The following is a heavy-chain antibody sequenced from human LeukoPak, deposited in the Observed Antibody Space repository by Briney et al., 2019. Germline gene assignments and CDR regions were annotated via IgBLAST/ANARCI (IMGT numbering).Heavy chain of an antibody. V-gene: IGHV4-4*02. CDR2: IYHSGST. CDR1: GGSISSSNW. J-gene: IGHJ4*02. D-gene: IGHD3-22*01. Sequence: KPSETLSLTCAVSGGSISSSNWWSWVRQPPGKGLEWIGEIYHSGSTNYNPSLKSRVTISVDKSKNQFSLKLSSVTAADTAVYYCARTGGYDSSGYRRSFDYWGQGTLVTVSS. CDR3: ARTGGYDSSGYRRSFDY.